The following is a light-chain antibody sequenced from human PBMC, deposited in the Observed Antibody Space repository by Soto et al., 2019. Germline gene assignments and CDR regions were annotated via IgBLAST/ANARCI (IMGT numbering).Light chain of an antibody. CDR1: QSVSSN. J-gene: IGKJ1*01. Sequence: EIVMTQSPATLSVSPGERATLSCRASQSVSSNLAWYQQKPGQAPRLLIYGASTRATGIPARFSGSGSGTEFNLTISSLQSEDFAVYYCQQDNNWPPWTFGQGTKVEIK. CDR2: GAS. V-gene: IGKV3-15*01. CDR3: QQDNNWPPWT.